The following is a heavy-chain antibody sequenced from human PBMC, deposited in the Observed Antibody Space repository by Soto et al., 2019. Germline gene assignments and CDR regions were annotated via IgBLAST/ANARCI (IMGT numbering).Heavy chain of an antibody. V-gene: IGHV5-51*01. CDR1: GYSFTSYW. CDR2: IYPGDSDT. CDR3: ASQAYYYDSSGYPNAFDI. D-gene: IGHD3-22*01. Sequence: GESLKISSKGSGYSFTSYWIGWVRQMPGKGLEWMGIIYPGDSDTRYSPSFQGQVTISADKSISTAYLQWSSLKASDTAMYYCASQAYYYDSSGYPNAFDIWGQGTMVTVSS. J-gene: IGHJ3*02.